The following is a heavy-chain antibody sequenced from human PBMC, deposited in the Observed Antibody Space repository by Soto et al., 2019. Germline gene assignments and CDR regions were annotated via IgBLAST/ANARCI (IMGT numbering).Heavy chain of an antibody. Sequence: QVQLVQSGAEVKKPGASVKVSCKASGYTFTRSGISWVRQAPGQGPEWIGCISSYNGDTNYAQTFQGRVTMTTDTSTSTAYMELRSLRSDDTAVYYCAREGVAPYYYYGMDVWGQGTPVTVSS. J-gene: IGHJ6*02. D-gene: IGHD5-12*01. V-gene: IGHV1-18*01. CDR3: AREGVAPYYYYGMDV. CDR2: ISSYNGDT. CDR1: GYTFTRSG.